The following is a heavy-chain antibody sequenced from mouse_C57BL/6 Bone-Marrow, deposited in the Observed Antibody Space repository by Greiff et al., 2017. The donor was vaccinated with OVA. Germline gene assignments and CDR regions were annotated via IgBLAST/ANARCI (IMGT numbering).Heavy chain of an antibody. J-gene: IGHJ4*01. CDR3: ARGHYYGSSIAMDY. D-gene: IGHD1-1*01. CDR2: IDPSDSYT. V-gene: IGHV1-59*01. CDR1: GYTFTSYW. Sequence: QVQLQQPGAELVRPGTSVKLSCKASGYTFTSYWMHWVKQRPGQGLEWIGVIDPSDSYTNYNQQFKGKATLTVDTSSSTAYMQLSSLTSEDSAVYYCARGHYYGSSIAMDYWGQGTSVTVSS.